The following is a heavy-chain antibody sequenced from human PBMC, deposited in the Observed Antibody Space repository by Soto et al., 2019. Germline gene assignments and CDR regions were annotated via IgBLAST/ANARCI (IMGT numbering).Heavy chain of an antibody. CDR1: GGSISSYY. V-gene: IGHV4-59*01. J-gene: IGHJ6*03. CDR2: IYYSGST. Sequence: SETLSLTCTVSGGSISSYYWSWIRQPPGKGLEWIGYIYYSGSTNYNPSLKSRVTISVDTSKNQFSLKLSSVTAADTAVYYCARVEAANPTGGYYYYYLDVWGKGTTVTVSS. CDR3: ARVEAANPTGGYYYYYLDV. D-gene: IGHD2-15*01.